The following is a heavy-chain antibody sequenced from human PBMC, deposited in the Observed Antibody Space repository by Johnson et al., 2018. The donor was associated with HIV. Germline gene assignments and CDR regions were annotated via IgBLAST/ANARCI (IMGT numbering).Heavy chain of an antibody. Sequence: VQLVESGGGLIQPGGSLRVSCAASGFIVSNNYMTWVRQAPGKGLEWVSTLYSGGRTYYADSVKGRFTISRDNSENTLYLQMNSLRAEDTAVYYCGRESTGAGTALDIWGQGTMVTVSS. CDR3: GRESTGAGTALDI. CDR2: LYSGGRT. V-gene: IGHV3-66*03. D-gene: IGHD2-8*02. J-gene: IGHJ3*02. CDR1: GFIVSNNY.